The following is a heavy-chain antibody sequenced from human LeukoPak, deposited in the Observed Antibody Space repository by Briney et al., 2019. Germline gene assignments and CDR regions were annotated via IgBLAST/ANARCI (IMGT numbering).Heavy chain of an antibody. CDR1: GFTFSTYW. V-gene: IGHV3-74*01. CDR3: ARSLRGYSYGEH. D-gene: IGHD5-18*01. CDR2: VDNDGSGT. Sequence: GGSLRLSCAASGFTFSTYWMHWVRQAPGKGLVWLSRVDNDGSGTSYADSVKGRFTISRDNGKNILFLQMDSLRAEDTAVYFCARSLRGYSYGEHWGQGTPVTVSS. J-gene: IGHJ4*02.